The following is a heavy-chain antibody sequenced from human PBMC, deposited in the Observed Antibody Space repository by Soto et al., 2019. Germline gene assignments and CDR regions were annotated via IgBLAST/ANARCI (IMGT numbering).Heavy chain of an antibody. D-gene: IGHD5-12*01. J-gene: IGHJ6*02. CDR2: INPSGGST. V-gene: IGHV1-46*03. CDR1: GYTFTSYY. CDR3: ARLNGGYNAKSYYYYGMDV. Sequence: GASVKVSCKASGYTFTSYYMHWVRQAPGQGLEWMGIINPSGGSTSYAQKFQGRVTMTRDTSTSTVYMELSSLRSEDTAVYYCARLNGGYNAKSYYYYGMDVWGQGTTVTVSS.